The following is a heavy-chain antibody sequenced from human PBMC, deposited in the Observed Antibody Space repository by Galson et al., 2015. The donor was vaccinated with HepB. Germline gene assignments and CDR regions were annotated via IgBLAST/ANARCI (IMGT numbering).Heavy chain of an antibody. Sequence: SLRLSCAASGFTFDDYAMHWVRQAPGKGLEWVANIKHDGRETYYVDSVKGRFTISRDNAKNLLYLQMDSLAVEDTAVYYCATPGRSGASYWGQGTLVIVSS. D-gene: IGHD3-10*01. V-gene: IGHV3-7*01. CDR2: IKHDGRET. CDR3: ATPGRSGASY. J-gene: IGHJ4*02. CDR1: GFTFDDYA.